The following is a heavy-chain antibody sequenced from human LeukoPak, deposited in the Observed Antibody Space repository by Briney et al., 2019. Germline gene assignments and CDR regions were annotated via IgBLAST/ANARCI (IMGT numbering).Heavy chain of an antibody. CDR3: ARYSSSSFDY. J-gene: IGHJ4*02. Sequence: PGGSLRLSCAASGFTFSSYEMNWVRQAPGKGLEWVSCISSSGSTIYYADSVKGRFTISRDNAKNSLYLQMNSLRAEDTAVYYCARYSSSSFDYWGQGTLVTVSS. CDR2: ISSSGSTI. D-gene: IGHD6-6*01. CDR1: GFTFSSYE. V-gene: IGHV3-48*03.